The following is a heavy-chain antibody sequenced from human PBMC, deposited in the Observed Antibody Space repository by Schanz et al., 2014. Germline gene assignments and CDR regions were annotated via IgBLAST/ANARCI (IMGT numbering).Heavy chain of an antibody. D-gene: IGHD5-18*01. CDR3: ASKARYTYGYDY. CDR2: ISNSGTYT. Sequence: QVQLVESGGGLVKPGGSLRLSCAASGFTFSDYYMTWMRQAPGKGLEWISYISNSGTYTKYADSVKGRFTISRDNAKNSLYLQMNSLRAEDTAVYYCASKARYTYGYDYWGQGTLVTVSS. J-gene: IGHJ4*02. CDR1: GFTFSDYY. V-gene: IGHV3-11*05.